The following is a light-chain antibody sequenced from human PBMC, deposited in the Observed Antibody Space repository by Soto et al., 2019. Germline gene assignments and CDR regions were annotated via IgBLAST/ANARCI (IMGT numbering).Light chain of an antibody. CDR2: DVS. Sequence: QSVLTQPASVSGSPGQSITISCTGTSSDVGGYNYVSWYQQHPSKAPKLMIYDVSNRPSGVSNRFSGSKSGNTASLTISGLQAEDEADYYCSSYTSSSTLGFGTGTKVTVL. CDR3: SSYTSSSTLG. V-gene: IGLV2-14*01. CDR1: SSDVGGYNY. J-gene: IGLJ1*01.